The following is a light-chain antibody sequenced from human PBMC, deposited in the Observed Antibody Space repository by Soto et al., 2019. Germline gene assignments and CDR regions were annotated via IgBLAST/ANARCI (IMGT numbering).Light chain of an antibody. V-gene: IGLV4-60*03. Sequence: QSVLTQSSSASASLGSSVKLTFTLNSGHSTYIIAWHQHQPGKAPRYLMKLEGSGSYNKGSGVPDRFSGSSSGADRYLTISNLQSEDEADYYCETWDSDTRVFGGGTKVTVL. CDR1: SGHSTYI. J-gene: IGLJ2*01. CDR3: ETWDSDTRV. CDR2: LEGSGSY.